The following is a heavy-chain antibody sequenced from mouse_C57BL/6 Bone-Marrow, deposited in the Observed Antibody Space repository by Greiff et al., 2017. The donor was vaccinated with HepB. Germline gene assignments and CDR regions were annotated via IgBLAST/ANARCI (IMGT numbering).Heavy chain of an antibody. CDR1: GFTFSSYA. Sequence: EVQGVESGGGLVKPGGSLKLSCAASGFTFSSYAMSWVRQTPEKRLEWVATISDGGSYTYYPDNVKGRFTISRDNAKNNLYLQMSHLKSEDTAMYYCARDPFITTVVARFDYWGQGTTLTVSS. D-gene: IGHD1-1*01. CDR3: ARDPFITTVVARFDY. CDR2: ISDGGSYT. J-gene: IGHJ2*01. V-gene: IGHV5-4*01.